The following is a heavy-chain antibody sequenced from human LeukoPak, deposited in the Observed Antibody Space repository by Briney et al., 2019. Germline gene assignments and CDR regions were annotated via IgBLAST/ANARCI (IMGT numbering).Heavy chain of an antibody. CDR3: VKGMEDYDILTGVLDV. CDR2: ISSNGGST. Sequence: AGGSLRLSCSASGFTFSSYAMHWVRQAPGKGLEYVSAISSNGGSTYYADSVKGRFTISRDNSKYTLYLQMSSLRAEDTAVYYCVKGMEDYDILTGVLDVWGQGTTVTVSS. CDR1: GFTFSSYA. V-gene: IGHV3-64D*06. J-gene: IGHJ6*02. D-gene: IGHD3-9*01.